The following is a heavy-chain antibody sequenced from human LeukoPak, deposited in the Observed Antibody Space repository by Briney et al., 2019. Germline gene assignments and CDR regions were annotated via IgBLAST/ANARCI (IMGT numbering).Heavy chain of an antibody. Sequence: SETLSLTCTVSGYSISSGYYWGWIRQPPGKGLEWIGSIYHSGSTYYNPSLKSRVTISVDTSKNQFSLKLSSVTAADTAVHYCARDYEGYYFDYWGQGTLVTVSS. CDR3: ARDYEGYYFDY. V-gene: IGHV4-38-2*02. CDR1: GYSISSGYY. D-gene: IGHD5-12*01. CDR2: IYHSGST. J-gene: IGHJ4*02.